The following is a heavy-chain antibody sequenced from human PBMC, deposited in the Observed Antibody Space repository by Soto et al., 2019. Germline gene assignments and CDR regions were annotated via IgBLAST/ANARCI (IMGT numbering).Heavy chain of an antibody. CDR2: LTGNGGTT. CDR1: GFTFSNFG. V-gene: IGHV3-23*01. D-gene: IGHD2-2*01. J-gene: IGHJ4*02. Sequence: EVKLWESGGGLVLPGGSLRLSCEASGFTFSNFGMSWVRQAPGKGLEWVSGLTGNGGTTYYADSVKGRFTISRDNSKNTLSLQMNSLRVDDTAVYYCARGGQYQQQYQFDFWGQGTLVSVSS. CDR3: ARGGQYQQQYQFDF.